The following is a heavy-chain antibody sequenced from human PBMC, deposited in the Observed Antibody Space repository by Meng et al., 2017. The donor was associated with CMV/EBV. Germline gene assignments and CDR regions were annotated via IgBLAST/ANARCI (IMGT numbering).Heavy chain of an antibody. V-gene: IGHV3-21*04. Sequence: GESLKISCAASGFTFSNAWMNWVRQAPGKGLEWVSSISSSSSYIYYADSVKGRFTISRDNAKNSLYLQMNSLRAEDTALYYCAKGGPSPIAAVGLVDYWGQGTLVTVSS. CDR1: GFTFSNAW. CDR2: ISSSSSYI. D-gene: IGHD6-13*01. J-gene: IGHJ4*02. CDR3: AKGGPSPIAAVGLVDY.